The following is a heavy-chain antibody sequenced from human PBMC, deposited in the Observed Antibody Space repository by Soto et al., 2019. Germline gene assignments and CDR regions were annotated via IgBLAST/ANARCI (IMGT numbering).Heavy chain of an antibody. J-gene: IGHJ4*02. CDR3: ARELDSGY. CDR2: INGDGSST. Sequence: EVQLVESGGGLVQPGGSLRLSCAASGFTLSSHWMHWVRQAPGKGLVWVSRINGDGSSTTYADSVKGRFTISRDNAKNTLYLQMNSLRADDTAVYYCARELDSGYWGQGTLVTVSS. D-gene: IGHD3-10*01. CDR1: GFTLSSHW. V-gene: IGHV3-74*01.